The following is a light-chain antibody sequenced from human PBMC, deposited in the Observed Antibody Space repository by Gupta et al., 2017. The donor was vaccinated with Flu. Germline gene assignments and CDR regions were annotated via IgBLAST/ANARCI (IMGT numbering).Light chain of an antibody. V-gene: IGKV3-20*01. CDR2: GAS. CDR1: QSVSSSY. CDR3: QQDGSSPFT. J-gene: IGKJ4*01. Sequence: GTLSSSPGERATLSCRASQSVSSSYLAWYQQKPGQAPRLLIYGASSRATGIPDRFSGSGSGTDFTLTISRLEPEDFAVYYCQQDGSSPFTFGGGTKVEIK.